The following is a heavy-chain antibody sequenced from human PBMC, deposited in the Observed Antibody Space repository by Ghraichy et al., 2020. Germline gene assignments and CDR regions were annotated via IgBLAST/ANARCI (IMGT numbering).Heavy chain of an antibody. J-gene: IGHJ4*02. V-gene: IGHV3-23*01. D-gene: IGHD3-3*01. Sequence: GGSLRLSCAASGFTFSSYAMSWVRQAPGKGLEWVSAISGSGGSTYYADSVKGRFTISRDNSKNTLYLQMNSLRAEDTAVYYCAKDSGRAYYDFWSGWAPLSNYVDYWGQGTLVTVS. CDR2: ISGSGGST. CDR1: GFTFSSYA. CDR3: AKDSGRAYYDFWSGWAPLSNYVDY.